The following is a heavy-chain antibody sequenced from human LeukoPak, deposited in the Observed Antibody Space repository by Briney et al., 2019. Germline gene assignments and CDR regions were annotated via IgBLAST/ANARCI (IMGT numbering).Heavy chain of an antibody. J-gene: IGHJ4*01. CDR2: ISGDGSVT. Sequence: PGGSLRLSCTGSGFTLSNYWMHWVRQVLGKRLVWVSRISGDGSVTNYADSVQGRFTISRDNAENILYLQINNLRSEDTAVYYCARYSSSSGGASYYLDYWGHGTLVTVSS. CDR1: GFTLSNYW. CDR3: ARYSSSSGGASYYLDY. D-gene: IGHD6-6*01. V-gene: IGHV3-74*01.